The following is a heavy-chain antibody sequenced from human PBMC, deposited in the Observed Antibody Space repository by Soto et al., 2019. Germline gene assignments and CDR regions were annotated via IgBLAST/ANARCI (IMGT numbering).Heavy chain of an antibody. CDR2: ISGSGGST. Sequence: PGGSLRLSCAASGFPFSSYAMSWVRQAPGKGLEWVSAISGSGGSTYYADSVKGRFTISRDNSKNTLYLQMNSLGAEDTAVYYCAKDRDYGDYDFDYWGQGTLVTVSS. CDR1: GFPFSSYA. D-gene: IGHD4-17*01. V-gene: IGHV3-23*01. CDR3: AKDRDYGDYDFDY. J-gene: IGHJ4*02.